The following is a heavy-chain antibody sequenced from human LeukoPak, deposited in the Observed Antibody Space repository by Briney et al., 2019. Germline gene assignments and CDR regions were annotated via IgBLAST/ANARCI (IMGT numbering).Heavy chain of an antibody. J-gene: IGHJ2*01. Sequence: ASVKVSCKVSGYTLTELSMHWVRQAPGKGLEWMGGFDPEDGETIYAQKFQGRVTMTEDTSTDTAYMELSSLRSEDTAVYYCATWGVGYNSDWYFDLWGRGTLVTVSS. V-gene: IGHV1-24*01. CDR2: FDPEDGET. CDR3: ATWGVGYNSDWYFDL. D-gene: IGHD5-24*01. CDR1: GYTLTELS.